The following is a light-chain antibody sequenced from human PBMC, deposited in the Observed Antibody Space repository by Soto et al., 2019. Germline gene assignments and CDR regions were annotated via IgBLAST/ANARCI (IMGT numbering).Light chain of an antibody. CDR2: HAS. CDR1: QSVSNK. Sequence: EIVMTQSPATLSVSPGERATLSCRASQSVSNKLAWYQQKPGQAPSLLIYHASIRATGIPARFSGSGSGTEFTLTISSLQSEDFAIYYCQHYNNWPPGTFGQRTKVEIK. J-gene: IGKJ1*01. CDR3: QHYNNWPPGT. V-gene: IGKV3-15*01.